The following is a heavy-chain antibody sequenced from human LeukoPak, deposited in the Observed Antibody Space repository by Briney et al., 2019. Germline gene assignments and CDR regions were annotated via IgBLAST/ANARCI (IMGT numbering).Heavy chain of an antibody. J-gene: IGHJ2*01. Sequence: SVKVSCKASGGTFSSYAISWVRQAPGQGLEWVGGIIPIFGTANYAQKFQGRVTITADESTSTAYMELSSLRSEDTAVYYCARDRYHQAVYWYFGLWGRGTLVTVSS. CDR2: IIPIFGTA. CDR1: GGTFSSYA. V-gene: IGHV1-69*13. CDR3: ARDRYHQAVYWYFGL. D-gene: IGHD2-2*01.